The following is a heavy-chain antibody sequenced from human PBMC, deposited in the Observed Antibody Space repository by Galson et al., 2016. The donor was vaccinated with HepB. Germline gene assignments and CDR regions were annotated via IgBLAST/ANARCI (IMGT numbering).Heavy chain of an antibody. CDR2: IYHSGTT. CDR3: ARATLAGHSTRWYEKAFDI. Sequence: TLSLTCTVSGDSTSSGNYYWSWIRQPAGKGLEWIGRIYHSGTTNYNPSLKSRVTILVDMSKNQLSLKLSSVTAADTALYYCARATLAGHSTRWYEKAFDIWGQGTMVAVSS. J-gene: IGHJ3*02. D-gene: IGHD6-13*01. CDR1: GDSTSSGNYY. V-gene: IGHV4-61*02.